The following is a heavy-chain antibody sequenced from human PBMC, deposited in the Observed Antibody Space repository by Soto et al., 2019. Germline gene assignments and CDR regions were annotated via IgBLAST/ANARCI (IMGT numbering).Heavy chain of an antibody. Sequence: QVQLVESGGGVVQPGRSLRLSCAASGFTFSSYGMHWVRQAPGKGLEWVAVISYDGSNKNYADSVKGRFTISRNNSTNTLYLQMNSLRAEDTAVYYCAKGGWGSSSHSHMDVWGKGTTVTVSS. CDR2: ISYDGSNK. CDR3: AKGGWGSSSHSHMDV. V-gene: IGHV3-30*18. D-gene: IGHD6-6*01. J-gene: IGHJ6*03. CDR1: GFTFSSYG.